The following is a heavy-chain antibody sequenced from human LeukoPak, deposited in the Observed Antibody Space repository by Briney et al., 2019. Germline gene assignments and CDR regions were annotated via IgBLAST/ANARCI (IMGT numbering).Heavy chain of an antibody. CDR1: GGSFTKFW. CDR2: ISAYNGNT. V-gene: IGHV1-18*04. D-gene: IGHD3-10*01. J-gene: IGHJ4*02. CDR3: AREGYYGSGSFDY. Sequence: GESLKISCEGSGGSFTKFWIGWVRQAPGQGLEWMGWISAYNGNTNYAQKLQGRVTMTTDTSTSTAYMELRSLRSDDTAVYYCAREGYYGSGSFDYWGQGTLVTVSS.